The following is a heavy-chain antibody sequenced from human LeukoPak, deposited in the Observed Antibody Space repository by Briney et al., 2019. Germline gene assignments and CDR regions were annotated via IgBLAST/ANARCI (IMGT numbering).Heavy chain of an antibody. CDR3: AREWLSGSSPYNWFDP. CDR2: INPNSGVT. CDR1: GYTFTGYY. V-gene: IGHV1-2*02. Sequence: ASVKVSCKASGYTFTGYYIHWVRQAPGQGLEWMGWINPNSGVTNYAQRFQGRVTMTRDTSITTAYMEVSRLKSDDTAVYYCAREWLSGSSPYNWFDPWGQGTLVTVSS. J-gene: IGHJ5*02. D-gene: IGHD1-26*01.